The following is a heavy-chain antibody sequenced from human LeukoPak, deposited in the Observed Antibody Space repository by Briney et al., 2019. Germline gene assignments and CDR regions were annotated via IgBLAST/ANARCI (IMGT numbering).Heavy chain of an antibody. CDR3: ARVLGGTLDQGGFDY. D-gene: IGHD1-7*01. CDR2: ISSSGSTI. V-gene: IGHV3-48*03. Sequence: GGSLRLSCAASGFTFSTYEMNWVRQAPGKGLEWVSYISSSGSTIYYADSVKGRFTISRDNAKNSLYLQMNSLRAEDTAVYYCARVLGGTLDQGGFDYWGQGTLVTVSS. CDR1: GFTFSTYE. J-gene: IGHJ4*02.